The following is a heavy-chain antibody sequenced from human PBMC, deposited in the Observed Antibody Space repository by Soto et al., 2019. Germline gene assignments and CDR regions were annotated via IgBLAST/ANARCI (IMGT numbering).Heavy chain of an antibody. Sequence: TLSLTCTVSGGSISSGDYYWSWIRQPPGKGLEWIGYIYYSGSTYYNPSLKSRVTISVDTSKNQFSLKLSSVTAADTAVYYCARGGVVINTFDYWGQGTLVTVSS. V-gene: IGHV4-30-4*01. D-gene: IGHD3-3*01. CDR2: IYYSGST. CDR1: GGSISSGDYY. CDR3: ARGGVVINTFDY. J-gene: IGHJ4*02.